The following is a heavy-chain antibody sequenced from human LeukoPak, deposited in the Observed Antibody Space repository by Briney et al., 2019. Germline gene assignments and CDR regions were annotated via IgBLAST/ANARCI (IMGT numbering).Heavy chain of an antibody. J-gene: IGHJ4*02. CDR1: GFTFSSYS. CDR3: ARDLTVGATVRYFDY. V-gene: IGHV3-21*01. D-gene: IGHD1-26*01. Sequence: GGSLRLSCAASGFTFSSYSMNWVRQAPGKGLEWVSSISSSSSYIYYADLVKGRFTISRDNAKNSLYLQMNSLRAEDTAVYYCARDLTVGATVRYFDYWGQGTLVTVSS. CDR2: ISSSSSYI.